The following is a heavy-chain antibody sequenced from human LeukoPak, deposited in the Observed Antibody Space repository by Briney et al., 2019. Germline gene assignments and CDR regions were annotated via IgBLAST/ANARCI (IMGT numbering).Heavy chain of an antibody. J-gene: IGHJ6*02. Sequence: ASVMVSCKASGYTFTGYYMHWVRQAPGQGLEWMGWINPNSGGTNYAQKFQGRVTMTRDTSISTVYMELSRLRSDDTAVYYCAREGIVATPDFYYYYGMDVWGHGTTVTVSS. CDR1: GYTFTGYY. D-gene: IGHD5-12*01. CDR2: INPNSGGT. V-gene: IGHV1-2*02. CDR3: AREGIVATPDFYYYYGMDV.